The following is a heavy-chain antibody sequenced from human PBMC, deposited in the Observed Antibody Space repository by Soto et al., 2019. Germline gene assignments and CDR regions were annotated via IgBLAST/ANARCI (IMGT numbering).Heavy chain of an antibody. Sequence: EVQVVESGGGLIQPGGSLRLSCAVSGFTVTINYMSWVRQAPGKGLEWVSVIYSGGTIYYADSVKGRFTISRDTSKNTLYLQMNSLRGEVTAVYYCHGYGYWCQGTLVTVSS. D-gene: IGHD5-12*01. CDR1: GFTVTINY. CDR3: HGYGY. CDR2: IYSGGTI. V-gene: IGHV3-53*01. J-gene: IGHJ4*02.